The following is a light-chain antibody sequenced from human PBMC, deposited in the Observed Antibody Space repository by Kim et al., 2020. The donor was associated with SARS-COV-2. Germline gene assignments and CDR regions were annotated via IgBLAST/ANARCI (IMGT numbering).Light chain of an antibody. CDR2: GKN. J-gene: IGLJ2*01. V-gene: IGLV3-19*01. Sequence: AVGQTVRIACQGDSLRSYYASRDQQKPGQAPELVIYGKNNRPSGIPDRFSGSSSGNTASLTITGARAEDEAYYYCNSRDSSGNHLVFGGGTQLTVL. CDR3: NSRDSSGNHLV. CDR1: SLRSYY.